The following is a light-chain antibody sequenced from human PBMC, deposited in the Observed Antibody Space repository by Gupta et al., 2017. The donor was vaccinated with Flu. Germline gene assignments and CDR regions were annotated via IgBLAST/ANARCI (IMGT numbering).Light chain of an antibody. CDR2: ATS. CDR1: QSIINY. CDR3: QQTYSTPYT. V-gene: IGKV1-39*01. Sequence: DIQMTQSPSSLSASVGDRVTITCRASQSIINYLNWYQQIPGKAPKLLIYATSTIFSGVPSWFRGSGSGTDFTLSIIRLQPEDFATSSCQQTYSTPYTFGQGTKMEIK. J-gene: IGKJ2*01.